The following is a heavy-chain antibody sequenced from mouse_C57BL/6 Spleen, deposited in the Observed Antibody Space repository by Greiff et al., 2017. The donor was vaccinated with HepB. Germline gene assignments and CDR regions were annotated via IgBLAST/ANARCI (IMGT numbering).Heavy chain of an antibody. Sequence: VQLQQPGAELVKPGASVKMSCKASGYTFTSYWITWVKQRPGHGLEWIGDFYPGSGSTNYNEKFKSKATLTVDTSSSAAYMQLSSLTSEDSAVYYCARRDYYYYGSSYPYFDYWGQGTTLTVSS. J-gene: IGHJ2*01. CDR3: ARRDYYYYGSSYPYFDY. V-gene: IGHV1-55*01. D-gene: IGHD1-1*01. CDR2: FYPGSGST. CDR1: GYTFTSYW.